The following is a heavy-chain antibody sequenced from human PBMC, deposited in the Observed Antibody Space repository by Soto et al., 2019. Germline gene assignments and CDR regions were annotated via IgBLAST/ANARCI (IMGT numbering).Heavy chain of an antibody. J-gene: IGHJ6*02. CDR2: IYPGDSDT. D-gene: IGHD3-9*01. CDR3: ARHVHYDILTGYEYYYYGMDV. V-gene: IGHV5-51*01. CDR1: GYSFTSYW. Sequence: GESLKISCKGSGYSFTSYWIGWVRQMPGKGLEWMGIIYPGDSDTRYSPSSQGQVTISADKSISTAYLQWSSLKASDTAMYYCARHVHYDILTGYEYYYYGMDVWGQGTTVTVSS.